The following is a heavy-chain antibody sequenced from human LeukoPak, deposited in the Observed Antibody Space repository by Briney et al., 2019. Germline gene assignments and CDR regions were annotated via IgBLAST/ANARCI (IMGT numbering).Heavy chain of an antibody. J-gene: IGHJ4*02. CDR2: ISGSGGST. CDR3: AKVGCGSCYSRLYYFDY. CDR1: GFTFSSYA. V-gene: IGHV3-23*01. Sequence: PGGSLRLSCAASGFTFSSYAMSWVRQAPGKGLEWVSAISGSGGSTYYADSVKGRFTISRDNSKNTLYLQMNSLRAEDTAVYYCAKVGCGSCYSRLYYFDYWGQGTLVTVSS. D-gene: IGHD2-15*01.